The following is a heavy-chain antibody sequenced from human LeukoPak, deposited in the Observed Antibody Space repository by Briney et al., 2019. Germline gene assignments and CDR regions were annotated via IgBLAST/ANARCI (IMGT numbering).Heavy chain of an antibody. D-gene: IGHD5-12*01. CDR2: IKQDGREK. V-gene: IGHV3-7*03. CDR1: GFTFSSYW. J-gene: IGHJ4*02. CDR3: ARGQEVATMNFDY. Sequence: PGGSLRLSCAASGFTFSSYWMSWVRQAPGKGLEWVANIKQDGREKYYVDSVKGRFTISRDNAKNSLYLQMNSLRAEDTAVYYCARGQEVATMNFDYWGQGTLVTVSS.